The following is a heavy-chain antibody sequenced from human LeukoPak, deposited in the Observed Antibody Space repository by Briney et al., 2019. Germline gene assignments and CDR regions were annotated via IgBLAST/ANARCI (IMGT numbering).Heavy chain of an antibody. D-gene: IGHD2-15*01. J-gene: IGHJ2*01. V-gene: IGHV3-7*01. CDR1: GFTFSNYW. CDR2: IKQDGSER. CDR3: AREVMVVAATTFWYFDL. Sequence: GGSLRLSCAASGFTFSNYWMSWVRQAPGKGLEWVANIKQDGSERYYVDSVKGRFSISRDNAKKSLYLQMNSLRAEDSAVYYCAREVMVVAATTFWYFDLWGRGTLVTVSS.